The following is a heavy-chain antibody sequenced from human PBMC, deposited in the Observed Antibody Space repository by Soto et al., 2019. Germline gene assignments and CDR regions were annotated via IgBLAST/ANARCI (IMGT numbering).Heavy chain of an antibody. D-gene: IGHD2-15*01. CDR1: GFTFSDYY. CDR3: AREYCSGGNCYYPPIRAMDV. CDR2: ISSSGSTI. J-gene: IGHJ6*02. V-gene: IGHV3-11*01. Sequence: GGSLRLSCAASGFTFSDYYMSWIRQAPGKGLEWVSYISSSGSTIYYADSVKGRFTISRDNAKNSLYLQMNSLRAEDTALYYCAREYCSGGNCYYPPIRAMDVWGQGTTVTVSS.